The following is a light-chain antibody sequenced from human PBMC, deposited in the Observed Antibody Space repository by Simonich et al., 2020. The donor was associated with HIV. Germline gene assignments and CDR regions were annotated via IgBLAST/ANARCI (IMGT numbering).Light chain of an antibody. J-gene: IGKJ4*01. V-gene: IGKV3-15*01. Sequence: EIVMTQSPATLSVSPGARATLSCRASQSVSSNLAWYQQKPGQPPRLLIYGASTRATGIPARFSGSGSGTEFTLTISSLQPDDFATYYCQQYNSYSMLTFGGGTKVEIK. CDR2: GAS. CDR1: QSVSSN. CDR3: QQYNSYSMLT.